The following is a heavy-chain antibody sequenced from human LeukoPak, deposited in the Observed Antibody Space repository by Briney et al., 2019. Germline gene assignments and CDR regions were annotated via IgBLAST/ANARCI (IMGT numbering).Heavy chain of an antibody. D-gene: IGHD3-3*01. CDR2: VSGRGRST. J-gene: IGHJ4*02. CDR3: AQHRGFFGVTEYFDF. CDR1: GLTLTNSA. Sequence: PGGSLRPSCVASGLTLTNSAMSWVRQAPGKGLEWVSSVSGRGRSTYYADSVKGRFNVSKDNSRNTLYLEMRSLRAEDTAVYFCAQHRGFFGVTEYFDFWGQGTLVTVSS. V-gene: IGHV3-23*01.